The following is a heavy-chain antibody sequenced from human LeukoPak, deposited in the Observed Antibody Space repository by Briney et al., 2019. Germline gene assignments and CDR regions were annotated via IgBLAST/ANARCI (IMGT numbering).Heavy chain of an antibody. CDR2: IHHSGST. V-gene: IGHV4-31*03. D-gene: IGHD3-10*01. J-gene: IGHJ5*02. CDR3: ATYGSGSYRFDP. CDR1: GGCISSGNYY. Sequence: SETLSLTCTVSGGCISSGNYYWSWIRQHPGKGLEWIGYIHHSGSTYYNPSLKSRVIISVDTSKNQFSLKLNSVTAADTAVYYCATYGSGSYRFDPWGQGTLVTVSS.